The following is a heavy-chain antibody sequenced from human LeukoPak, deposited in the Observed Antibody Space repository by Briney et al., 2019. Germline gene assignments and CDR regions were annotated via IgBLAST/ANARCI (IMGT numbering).Heavy chain of an antibody. V-gene: IGHV3-23*01. Sequence: QPGGSLRLSCAASGFTFSSYAMSWVRQAPGKGLEWVSAISGSGGSTYYADSVKGRFTISRDNSKNTLYLQMNSLRAEDTAVYYCARHHSGWTTPYYYYGMDVWGQGTTVTVSS. D-gene: IGHD6-19*01. CDR3: ARHHSGWTTPYYYYGMDV. CDR2: ISGSGGST. CDR1: GFTFSSYA. J-gene: IGHJ6*02.